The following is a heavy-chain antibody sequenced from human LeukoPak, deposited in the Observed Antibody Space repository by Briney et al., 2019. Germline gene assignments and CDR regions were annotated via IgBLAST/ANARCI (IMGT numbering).Heavy chain of an antibody. CDR3: ASVKSRLFYYYYMDV. J-gene: IGHJ6*03. CDR2: IIPIFGTA. D-gene: IGHD3-10*01. CDR1: GGTFSSYA. Sequence: SVKVSCKASGGTFSSYAISWVRQAPGQGLEWMGGIIPIFGTANYAQKFQGRVTITTDESTSTASIELSSLRSEDTAVYYCASVKSRLFYYYYMDVWGKGTTVTVSS. V-gene: IGHV1-69*05.